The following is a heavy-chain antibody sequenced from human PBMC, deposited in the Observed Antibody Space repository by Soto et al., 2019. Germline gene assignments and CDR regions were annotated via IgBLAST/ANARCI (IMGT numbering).Heavy chain of an antibody. CDR2: TIPALGKT. CDR1: GDNFKKNV. D-gene: IGHD3-10*01. J-gene: IGHJ6*02. Sequence: SVKVSCKTSGDNFKKNVFTCVLQAPGQGLEGMGGTIPALGKTHYIEKFQGRVTITVDDATRTVYMEVRDLTSEDTAIYYCARGPFRPSAMDVWGQGTTVTVSS. CDR3: ARGPFRPSAMDV. V-gene: IGHV1-69*10.